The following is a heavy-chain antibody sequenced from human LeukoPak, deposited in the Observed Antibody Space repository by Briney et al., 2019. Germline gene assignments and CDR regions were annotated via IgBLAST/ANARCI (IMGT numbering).Heavy chain of an antibody. D-gene: IGHD4-17*01. Sequence: PSETLSLTCAVPGGPISSATYYWSWARQPPGKGLEWVGHIYNSGRTYYNPSLKRRLTMSLDTSRNQFSLRLSSVTAADTAVYHCARVADEFGDYGFDSWGQGTLVTVSS. J-gene: IGHJ4*02. CDR2: IYNSGRT. CDR3: ARVADEFGDYGFDS. CDR1: GGPISSATYY. V-gene: IGHV4-30-4*01.